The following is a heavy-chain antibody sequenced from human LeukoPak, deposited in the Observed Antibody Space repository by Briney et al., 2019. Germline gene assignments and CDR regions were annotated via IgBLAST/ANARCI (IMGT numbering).Heavy chain of an antibody. Sequence: ASVKVSCKASRYTFTSYYMHWVRQAPGQGLEWMGIINPSGGSTSYAQKFQGGVTMTRDTSTSTVYMELSSLRSEDTAVYYCARDRPETPFDYWGQGTLVTVSS. CDR1: RYTFTSYY. D-gene: IGHD2-2*01. CDR3: ARDRPETPFDY. J-gene: IGHJ4*02. V-gene: IGHV1-46*01. CDR2: INPSGGST.